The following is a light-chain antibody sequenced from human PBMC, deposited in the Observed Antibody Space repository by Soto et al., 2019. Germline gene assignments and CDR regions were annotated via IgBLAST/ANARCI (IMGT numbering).Light chain of an antibody. Sequence: EVLMTQSPATLSVSPGERATLSCRASQDVSSNLAWYQQKPGQAPRLLIFGASTRASGIPARFSGGGSGTEFTLTISSLQSEDFAVYYCQQYNNWPPWTFGQGTRVET. CDR2: GAS. V-gene: IGKV3-15*01. CDR3: QQYNNWPPWT. CDR1: QDVSSN. J-gene: IGKJ1*01.